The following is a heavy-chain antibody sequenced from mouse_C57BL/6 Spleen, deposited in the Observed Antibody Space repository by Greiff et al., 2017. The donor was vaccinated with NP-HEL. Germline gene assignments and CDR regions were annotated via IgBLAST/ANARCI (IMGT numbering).Heavy chain of an antibody. CDR3: AKKVTMVTTRAMDY. CDR1: GYAFSSSW. Sequence: QVQLKESGPELVKPGASVKISCKASGYAFSSSWMNWVKQRPGKGLEWIGRIYPGDGDTNYNGKFKGKATLTADKSYSTAYMQLSSLTSEDSSVYFCAKKVTMVTTRAMDYWGQGTSVTVSS. CDR2: IYPGDGDT. J-gene: IGHJ4*01. V-gene: IGHV1-82*01. D-gene: IGHD2-1*01.